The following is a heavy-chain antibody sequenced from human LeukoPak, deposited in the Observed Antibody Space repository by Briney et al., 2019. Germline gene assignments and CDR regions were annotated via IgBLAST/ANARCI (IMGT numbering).Heavy chain of an antibody. CDR1: GFTFSSYN. CDR3: ARDPYSGSYGNYYYYFMDV. CDR2: ITSGSSYI. J-gene: IGHJ6*03. D-gene: IGHD1-26*01. Sequence: GGSLRLSCAASGFTFSSYNMNWVRQAPGKGLEWVPSITSGSSYIYYADSVKGRFTISRDNAKNSLYLQMNSLRAEDTAVYYCARDPYSGSYGNYYYYFMDVWGKGTTVTISS. V-gene: IGHV3-21*01.